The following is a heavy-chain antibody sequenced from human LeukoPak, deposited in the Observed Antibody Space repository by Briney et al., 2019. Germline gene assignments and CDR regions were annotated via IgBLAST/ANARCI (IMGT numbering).Heavy chain of an antibody. V-gene: IGHV3-23*01. D-gene: IGHD6-19*01. CDR1: GFTFSSYD. CDR2: TSGGGVTT. CDR3: AKGSHSSGYSSFDY. Sequence: GGSLRLSCAPSGFTFSSYDISGFRQAPGKGLEGVSGTSGGGVTTYYADSVKGRFTISRDNSKNALYLQMNSLRAEDTAVYYCAKGSHSSGYSSFDYWGQGTLVTVSS. J-gene: IGHJ4*02.